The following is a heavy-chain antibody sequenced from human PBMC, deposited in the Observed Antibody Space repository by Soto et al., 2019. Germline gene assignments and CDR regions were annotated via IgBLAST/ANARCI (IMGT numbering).Heavy chain of an antibody. Sequence: QVQLVQSGAEEKKPGASVKVSCKSSGYTFTNYAMHWVRQAPGQRLEWMGWINAGNGNTKYSQKFQGRVTISRETSARTASMELSSLRSEDTAVYYCARDSGGADYWGQGTLVTVSS. V-gene: IGHV1-3*05. CDR1: GYTFTNYA. J-gene: IGHJ4*02. D-gene: IGHD3-10*01. CDR3: ARDSGGADY. CDR2: INAGNGNT.